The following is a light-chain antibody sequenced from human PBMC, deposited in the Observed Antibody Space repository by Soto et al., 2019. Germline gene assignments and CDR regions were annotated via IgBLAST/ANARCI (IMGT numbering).Light chain of an antibody. CDR1: QGVSRH. CDR3: QQRRNWPIT. CDR2: DAS. V-gene: IGKV3-11*01. J-gene: IGKJ5*01. Sequence: EIVLTQSPATLSLSPGERATLSCRASQGVSRHLAWYQQKPGQAPRLLIYDASTRATGIPARFSGSGSGTDFTLTISSLAPEDFAVYYCQQRRNWPITFGQGTRLEIK.